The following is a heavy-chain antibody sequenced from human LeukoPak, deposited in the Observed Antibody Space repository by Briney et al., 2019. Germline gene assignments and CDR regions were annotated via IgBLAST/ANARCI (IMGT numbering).Heavy chain of an antibody. CDR3: ARAFDYDSSGYYGGYFDS. V-gene: IGHV4-59*08. CDR2: IYYSGST. J-gene: IGHJ4*02. Sequence: PSETLSLTCTVSVGSISSYYWSWTRQPPGKGLEWMGSIYYSGSTNYNPSLKSRVTISVDTSKNQFSLKLSSVTAADTAVYYCARAFDYDSSGYYGGYFDSWGQGTLVTVSS. D-gene: IGHD3-22*01. CDR1: VGSISSYY.